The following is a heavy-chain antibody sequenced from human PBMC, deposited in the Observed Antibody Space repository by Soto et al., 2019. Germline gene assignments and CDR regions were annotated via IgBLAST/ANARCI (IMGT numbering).Heavy chain of an antibody. J-gene: IGHJ4*02. CDR3: VRARGSDSSSWYKQFDY. CDR2: ISHRGST. Sequence: QVQLQESGSGLVKPSQTLSLTCAVSGGSISSGGYTWTWIRQSPGLGLEWIGYISHRGSTSYNPSLKSRVTISVDLSRNQFSLKLTSVIAADTAVYFCVRARGSDSSSWYKQFDYWGQGALVTVSS. CDR1: GGSISSGGYT. V-gene: IGHV4-30-2*06. D-gene: IGHD6-13*01.